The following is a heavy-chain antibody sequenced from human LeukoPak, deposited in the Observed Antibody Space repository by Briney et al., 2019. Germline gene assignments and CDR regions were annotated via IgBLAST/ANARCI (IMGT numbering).Heavy chain of an antibody. CDR2: INHSGST. D-gene: IGHD3-22*01. Sequence: SGTLSLTCAVYGGSFSGYYWSWIRQPPGKGLEWIGEINHSGSTNYNPSLKSRVTISVDTSKNQFSLKLSSVTAADTAVYYCAGSWYYYDSSGRARPFDYWGQGTLVTVSS. V-gene: IGHV4-34*01. CDR1: GGSFSGYY. J-gene: IGHJ4*02. CDR3: AGSWYYYDSSGRARPFDY.